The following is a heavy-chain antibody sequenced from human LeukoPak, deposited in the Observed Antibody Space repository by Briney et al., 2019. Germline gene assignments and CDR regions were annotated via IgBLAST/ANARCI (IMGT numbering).Heavy chain of an antibody. D-gene: IGHD2-2*01. CDR1: GGSVSGRSYY. Sequence: SETLSLTCSVSGGSVSGRSYYWGWIRQPPGKGLEWIGSVYFSGSTYYNPSLKSRVTISVDTSKNQFSLKLSSVTAADTAVYYCARAYCSRTGCRKGVDNWFDPWGQGTLVTVSS. J-gene: IGHJ5*02. V-gene: IGHV4-39*07. CDR2: VYFSGST. CDR3: ARAYCSRTGCRKGVDNWFDP.